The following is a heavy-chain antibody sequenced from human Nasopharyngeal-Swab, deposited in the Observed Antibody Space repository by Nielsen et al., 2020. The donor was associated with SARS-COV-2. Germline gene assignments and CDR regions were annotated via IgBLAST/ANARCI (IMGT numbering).Heavy chain of an antibody. V-gene: IGHV3-21*01. CDR3: ARWDYSNYDTDY. Sequence: GGSLRLSCAASGFTFSSYSMNWVRQAPGKGLEWVSSISSSSSYIYYADSVKGRFTISRDNAKNSLYLQMNSLRAEDTAVYYCARWDYSNYDTDYWGQGTLVTVSS. CDR1: GFTFSSYS. J-gene: IGHJ4*02. D-gene: IGHD4-11*01. CDR2: ISSSSSYI.